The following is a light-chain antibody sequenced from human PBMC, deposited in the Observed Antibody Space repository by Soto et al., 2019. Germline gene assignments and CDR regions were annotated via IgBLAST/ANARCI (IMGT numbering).Light chain of an antibody. V-gene: IGKV3-11*01. CDR2: DAS. Sequence: EIVLTQSPATLSLSPGERATLSCRASQSVSSYLAWYQQKPGQAPRLLIYDASNRATGIPARFSGSGSGTDFTLTISSLEAEDFAVFYWQQRSNLPPLTFGGGTKVEIK. CDR3: QQRSNLPPLT. J-gene: IGKJ4*01. CDR1: QSVSSY.